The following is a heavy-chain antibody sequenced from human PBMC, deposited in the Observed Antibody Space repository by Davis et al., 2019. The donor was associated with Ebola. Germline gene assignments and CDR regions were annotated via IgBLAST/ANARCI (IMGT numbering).Heavy chain of an antibody. Sequence: PGGSLRLSCAASGFTFSGYAMNWVRQAPGKGLEWVSGISAGGGNTDYADSVKGRFTISRDNSRNTVYLQMNRLRAEDTAVYYCARRGAGYSSPDVFDIWGRGTMVTVSS. V-gene: IGHV3-23*01. CDR2: ISAGGGNT. D-gene: IGHD6-13*01. J-gene: IGHJ3*02. CDR1: GFTFSGYA. CDR3: ARRGAGYSSPDVFDI.